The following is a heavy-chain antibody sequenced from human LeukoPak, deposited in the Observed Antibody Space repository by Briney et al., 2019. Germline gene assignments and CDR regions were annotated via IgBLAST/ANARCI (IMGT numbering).Heavy chain of an antibody. Sequence: GGSLRLSCAVSGFTFSSYAMSWVRQAPGKGLEWVSSINGSGGRTSYADCVEGRFPLSRDNSKNTLYLQMNSLRAEDTAVYYCAKDSDVVVVAGGDFDYWGQGTLVTVSS. CDR3: AKDSDVVVVAGGDFDY. CDR1: GFTFSSYA. J-gene: IGHJ4*02. CDR2: INGSGGRT. D-gene: IGHD2-15*01. V-gene: IGHV3-23*01.